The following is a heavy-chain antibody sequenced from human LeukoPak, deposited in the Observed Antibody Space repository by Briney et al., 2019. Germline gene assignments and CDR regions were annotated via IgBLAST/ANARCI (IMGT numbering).Heavy chain of an antibody. D-gene: IGHD6-19*01. CDR2: IRDSGAST. Sequence: GGSLRLSCAASGFTFLTYAMSWVRQAPGKGLQRVSVIRDSGASTYYADSVKGRFTISRDNSKNTLYLQMNSLRAEDTAVYYCAKAGRSGWYPGWPFDIWGQGTMVTVSS. J-gene: IGHJ3*02. V-gene: IGHV3-23*01. CDR1: GFTFLTYA. CDR3: AKAGRSGWYPGWPFDI.